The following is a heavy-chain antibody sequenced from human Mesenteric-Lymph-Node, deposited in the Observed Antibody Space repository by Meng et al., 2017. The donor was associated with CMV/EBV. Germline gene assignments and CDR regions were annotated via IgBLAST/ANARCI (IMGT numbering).Heavy chain of an antibody. V-gene: IGHV1-2*02. D-gene: IGHD1-1*01. CDR2: INPNSGGT. Sequence: ASVKVSCKASGGTFSSYAISWVRQAPGQGLEWMGWINPNSGGTNYAQKFQGRVTMTRDTSISTAYMELSRLRSDDTAVYYCARGGPNWNYYYYYGMDVWGQGTTVTVSS. CDR1: GGTFSSYA. CDR3: ARGGPNWNYYYYYGMDV. J-gene: IGHJ6*02.